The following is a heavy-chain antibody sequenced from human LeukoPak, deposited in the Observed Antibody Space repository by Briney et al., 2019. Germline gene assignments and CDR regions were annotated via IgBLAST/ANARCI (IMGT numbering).Heavy chain of an antibody. V-gene: IGHV4-38-2*02. CDR2: IYHSGST. J-gene: IGHJ4*02. CDR1: GYSISSGYY. Sequence: PSETLSLTCTVSGYSISSGYYWGWIRQPPGKGLEWIGSIYHSGSTYYNPSLKSRVTISVDTSKNQFSLKLSSVTAADTAVYYCARAGMATTTEWDYWGQGTLVTVSS. D-gene: IGHD5-24*01. CDR3: ARAGMATTTEWDY.